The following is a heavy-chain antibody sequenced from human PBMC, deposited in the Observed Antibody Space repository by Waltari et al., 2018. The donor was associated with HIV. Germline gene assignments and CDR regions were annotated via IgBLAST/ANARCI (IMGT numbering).Heavy chain of an antibody. V-gene: IGHV3-48*02. D-gene: IGHD2-21*02. CDR3: AGLDSTATNY. CDR1: GFTFSSYS. Sequence: EVQLVESGGGLVQPGGSLRLSCAASGFTFSSYSMNWVRQAPGKGLEWVSYISSSTRYYAYSVKGRFTISRDNAKNSLYLQMNSLRDEDTAVYYCAGLDSTATNYWGQGTLVTVSS. CDR2: ISSSTR. J-gene: IGHJ4*02.